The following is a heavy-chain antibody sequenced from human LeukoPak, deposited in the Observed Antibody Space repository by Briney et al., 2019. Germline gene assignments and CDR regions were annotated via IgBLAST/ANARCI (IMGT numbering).Heavy chain of an antibody. D-gene: IGHD6-13*01. CDR3: ARDRNSRALSFSSWYSSSYYYYMDV. Sequence: KTGGSLRLSCAASGFTFGYYSMNWVRQAPEKGLEWVSSISTSSSYIYYADSMKGRITISRDNTKNSLYLQMNSLRAEDTAVYYCARDRNSRALSFSSWYSSSYYYYMDVWGKGTTVTVSS. CDR1: GFTFGYYS. CDR2: ISTSSSYI. V-gene: IGHV3-21*01. J-gene: IGHJ6*03.